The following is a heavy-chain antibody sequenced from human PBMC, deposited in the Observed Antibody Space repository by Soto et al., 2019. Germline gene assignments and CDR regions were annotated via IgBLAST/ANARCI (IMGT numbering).Heavy chain of an antibody. CDR1: GGTFSSYA. Sequence: QVQLVQSGAEVKKPGSSVKVSCKASGGTFSSYAISWVRQAPGQGLEWMGGIIPIFGTANYAQKFQGRVTITADESTSTDYMELSRLRSEDTAVYYCASYYYGSGSYYHYYFDYWGQGTLVTVSS. V-gene: IGHV1-69*01. CDR2: IIPIFGTA. J-gene: IGHJ4*02. CDR3: ASYYYGSGSYYHYYFDY. D-gene: IGHD3-10*01.